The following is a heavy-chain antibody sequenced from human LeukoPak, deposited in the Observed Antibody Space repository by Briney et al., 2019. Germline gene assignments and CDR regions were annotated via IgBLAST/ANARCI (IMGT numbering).Heavy chain of an antibody. D-gene: IGHD4-17*01. CDR1: GGTFSSYA. CDR2: IIPIFGTA. CDR3: ARRSEDYGDYFDY. V-gene: IGHV1-69*13. J-gene: IGHJ4*02. Sequence: SVKVSCKASGGTFSSYAISWVRQAPGQGLEWMGGIIPIFGTANYAQKFQGRVTITADESTSTAFMELSSLRSEDTAVYYCARRSEDYGDYFDYWGQGTLVTVSS.